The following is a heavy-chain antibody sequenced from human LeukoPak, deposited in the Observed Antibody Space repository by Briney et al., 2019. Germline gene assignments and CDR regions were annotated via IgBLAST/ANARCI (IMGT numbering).Heavy chain of an antibody. V-gene: IGHV4-59*12. J-gene: IGHJ4*02. CDR3: ARVLPVVVVAATNRGTYFDY. CDR2: IYYSGST. Sequence: SETLSLTCTVSGGSISSYYWSWIRQPPGKGLEWIGDIYYSGSTNYNPSLKSRVTISVDTSKNQFSLKLSSVTAADTAVYYCARVLPVVVVAATNRGTYFDYWGQGTLVTVSS. D-gene: IGHD2-15*01. CDR1: GGSISSYY.